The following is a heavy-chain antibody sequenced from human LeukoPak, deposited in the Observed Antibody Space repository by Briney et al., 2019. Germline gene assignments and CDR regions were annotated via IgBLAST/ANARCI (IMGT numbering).Heavy chain of an antibody. D-gene: IGHD3-22*01. V-gene: IGHV1-2*02. CDR3: ARDSYYDSSGYYYRVGLRTKKFDY. J-gene: IGHJ4*02. CDR2: INPNSGGT. Sequence: GASVKVSCKASGYTFTGYYMHWVRQAPGQGLEWMGWINPNSGGTNYAQKFQGRVTMTRDTSISTAYMELSRLRSDDTAVYYCARDSYYDSSGYYYRVGLRTKKFDYWGQGTLVTVSS. CDR1: GYTFTGYY.